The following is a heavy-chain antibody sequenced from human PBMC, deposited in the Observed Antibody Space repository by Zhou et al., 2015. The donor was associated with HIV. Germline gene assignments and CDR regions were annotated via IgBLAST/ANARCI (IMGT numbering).Heavy chain of an antibody. D-gene: IGHD2-2*01. J-gene: IGHJ4*02. CDR3: ARGRLGYCSSTSCYVGVEFDY. CDR2: IIPIFGTA. Sequence: QVQLVQSGAEVKKPGSSVKVSCKASGGTFSSYAISWVRQAPGQGLEWMGGIIPIFGTANYAQKFQGRVTITADESTSTAYMELSSLRSEDTAVYYCARGRLGYCSSTSCYVGVEFDYWGQGTLVTVSS. V-gene: IGHV1-69*01. CDR1: GGTFSSYA.